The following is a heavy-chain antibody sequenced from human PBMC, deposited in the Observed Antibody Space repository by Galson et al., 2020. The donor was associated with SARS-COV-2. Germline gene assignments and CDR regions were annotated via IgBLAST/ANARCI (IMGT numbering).Heavy chain of an antibody. J-gene: IGHJ4*02. CDR3: ATERAAVAGTIFDY. CDR2: IAYDGSNK. CDR1: GFTFSSYG. D-gene: IGHD6-19*01. V-gene: IGHV3-30*03. Sequence: GESLKISCAASGFTFSSYGMHWVRQAPGKGLAWVAVIAYDGSNKYYADSVKGRFTISRDNSKNTLYLQMNSLRAEDTAVYYCATERAAVAGTIFDYWGQGTLVTVSS.